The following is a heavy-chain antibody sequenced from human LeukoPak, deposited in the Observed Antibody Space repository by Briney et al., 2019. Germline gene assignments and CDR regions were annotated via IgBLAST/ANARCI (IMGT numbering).Heavy chain of an antibody. CDR2: IIPIFGTA. Sequence: SVKVSCKASGGTFSSYAISWVRQAPGQGREWMGRIIPIFGTANYAQKFQGRVTITTDESTSTAYMELSSLRSEDTAVYYCASIAAAGYYFDYWGQGTLVTVSS. V-gene: IGHV1-69*05. J-gene: IGHJ4*02. D-gene: IGHD6-13*01. CDR1: GGTFSSYA. CDR3: ASIAAAGYYFDY.